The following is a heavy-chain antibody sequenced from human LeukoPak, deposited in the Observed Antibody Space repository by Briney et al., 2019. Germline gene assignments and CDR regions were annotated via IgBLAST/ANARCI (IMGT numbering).Heavy chain of an antibody. CDR3: ARRGSSSWYDYYYYMDV. CDR1: GGSISSGGYY. CDR2: IYHSGST. Sequence: PSQTLSLTCTVSGGSISSGGYYWSWIRQPPGKGLEWIGYIYHSGSTYYNPSLKSRVTISVDRSKNQFSLKLSSVTAADTAVYYCARRGSSSWYDYYYYMDVWGKGTTVTVSS. V-gene: IGHV4-30-2*01. D-gene: IGHD6-13*01. J-gene: IGHJ6*03.